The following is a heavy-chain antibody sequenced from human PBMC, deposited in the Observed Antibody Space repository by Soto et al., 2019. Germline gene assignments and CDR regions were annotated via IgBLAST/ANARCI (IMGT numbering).Heavy chain of an antibody. V-gene: IGHV3-33*01. CDR2: IWYDGSNK. CDR3: TRDVSSRYFDL. J-gene: IGHJ2*01. CDR1: GFTFRNYG. Sequence: QVQLVESGGGVVQPGRSLRLSCAASGFTFRNYGMHWVRQAPGKGLEWVAVIWYDGSNKYYADSVNGRFTISRDNSKNPLHLQMNSLRAEDTAVYYCTRDVSSRYFDLWGRGSLVTVSS.